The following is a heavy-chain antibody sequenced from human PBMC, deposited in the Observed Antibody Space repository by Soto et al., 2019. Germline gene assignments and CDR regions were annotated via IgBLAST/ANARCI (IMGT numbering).Heavy chain of an antibody. J-gene: IGHJ4*02. CDR3: GYYDSGHYVY. CDR2: IYYTGKT. V-gene: IGHV4-39*01. Sequence: SETLSLTCTVSGDSVSSSTYHWGWIRQPPGKGLEWIGTIYYTGKTYYSPSLRSRLTISIDTPKNQFSMKLTSVTAADTAVYYCGYYDSGHYVYWGQGSLVTVSS. CDR1: GDSVSSSTYH. D-gene: IGHD3-10*01.